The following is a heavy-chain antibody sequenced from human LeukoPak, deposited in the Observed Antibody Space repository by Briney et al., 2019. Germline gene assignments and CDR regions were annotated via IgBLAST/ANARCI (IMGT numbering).Heavy chain of an antibody. CDR3: ARDPGYDAFDI. Sequence: SVKVSCKASGGTFSSYAISWVRQAPGQGLERMGRIIPIFGTANYAQKFQGRVTITTDESTSTAYMELSSLRSEDTAVYYCARDPGYDAFDIWGQGTMVTVSS. D-gene: IGHD3-9*01. J-gene: IGHJ3*02. CDR2: IIPIFGTA. CDR1: GGTFSSYA. V-gene: IGHV1-69*05.